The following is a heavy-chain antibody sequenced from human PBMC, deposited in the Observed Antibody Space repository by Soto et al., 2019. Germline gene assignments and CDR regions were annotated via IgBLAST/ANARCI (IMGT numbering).Heavy chain of an antibody. CDR3: ARDSQIRLWSNWFDP. CDR2: IHDRGTT. D-gene: IGHD5-18*01. V-gene: IGHV4-59*01. CDR1: GGSMSNYY. Sequence: QVQLQESGPGLVKPSETLSLTCSVSGGSMSNYYWNWIRQPPGKGLEWIGYIHDRGTTTYNPSLQSRVTISLDTSKNQFSLRLNSVTAADTAVYYCARDSQIRLWSNWFDPWGQGALVTVSS. J-gene: IGHJ5*02.